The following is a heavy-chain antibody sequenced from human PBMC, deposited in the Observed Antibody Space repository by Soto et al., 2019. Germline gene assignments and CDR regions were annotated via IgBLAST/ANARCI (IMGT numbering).Heavy chain of an antibody. CDR1: GYTFTSYD. D-gene: IGHD2-15*01. Sequence: GASVKVSCKASGYTFTSYDINWVRQATGQGLEWMGWMNPNSGNTGYAQKFQGRVTMTRNTSISTAYMELSSLRSEDTAVYYCARGRRVDEDCGGSCENFDYWGQGTLVTVSS. CDR2: MNPNSGNT. J-gene: IGHJ4*02. CDR3: ARGRRVDEDCGGSCENFDY. V-gene: IGHV1-8*01.